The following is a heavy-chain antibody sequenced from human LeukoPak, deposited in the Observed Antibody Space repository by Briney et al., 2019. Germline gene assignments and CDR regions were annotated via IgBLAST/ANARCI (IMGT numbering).Heavy chain of an antibody. CDR3: AKVLWLGSGGRYLDY. D-gene: IGHD3-3*01. V-gene: IGHV3-21*04. Sequence: GGSLRLSCAASGFTFSSYSMNRVRQAPGKGLEWVSSISSSSSYIYYADSVKGRFTISRDNAKNSLYLQMNSLRAEDTAVYYCAKVLWLGSGGRYLDYWGQGTLVTVSS. J-gene: IGHJ4*02. CDR2: ISSSSSYI. CDR1: GFTFSSYS.